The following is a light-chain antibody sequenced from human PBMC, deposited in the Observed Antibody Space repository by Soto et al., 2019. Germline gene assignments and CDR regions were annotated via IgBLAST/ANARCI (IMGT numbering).Light chain of an antibody. V-gene: IGKV3-20*01. J-gene: IGKJ1*01. CDR1: QSVSSNK. CDR2: AAS. CDR3: QAYGFSWT. Sequence: ETVFTPSPAPVSLSPGDRATLPCRASQSVSSNKLAWYQQKPGQAPRLLIYAASSRATGIPDRFSGSGSGTDFTLTSNILEPEDSAVYCCQAYGFSWTFGQGAKVDI.